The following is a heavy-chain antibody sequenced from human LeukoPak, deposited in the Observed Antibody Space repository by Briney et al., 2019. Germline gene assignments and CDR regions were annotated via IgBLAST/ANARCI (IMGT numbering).Heavy chain of an antibody. CDR3: AKDRDIVVVPAATDYYFDY. V-gene: IGHV3-23*01. CDR1: GFTSSSST. D-gene: IGHD2-2*01. J-gene: IGHJ4*02. CDR2: ISGSGDST. Sequence: GGSLRLSCAASGFTSSSSTMSWVRQAPGKGLEWVSAISGSGDSTYYADSVKGRFTISRDNSKNTLYLQMNSLRAEDTAIYYCAKDRDIVVVPAATDYYFDYWGQGTLVTVSS.